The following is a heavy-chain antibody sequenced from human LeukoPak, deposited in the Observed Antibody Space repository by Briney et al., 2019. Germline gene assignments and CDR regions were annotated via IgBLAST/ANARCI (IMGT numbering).Heavy chain of an antibody. CDR3: ARRLLWFGEFSPYNWFDP. J-gene: IGHJ5*02. CDR1: GGSFSGYY. CDR2: IYHSGST. Sequence: SETLSLTCAVYGGSFSGYYWSWIRQPPGKGLEWIGEIYHSGSTNYNPSLKSRVAISVDKSKNQFSLKLSSVTAADTAVYYCARRLLWFGEFSPYNWFDPWGQGTLVTVSS. V-gene: IGHV4-34*01. D-gene: IGHD3-10*01.